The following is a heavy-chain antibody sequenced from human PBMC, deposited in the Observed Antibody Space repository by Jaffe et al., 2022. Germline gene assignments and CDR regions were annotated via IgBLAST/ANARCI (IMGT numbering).Heavy chain of an antibody. V-gene: IGHV2-5*01. J-gene: IGHJ2*01. CDR3: AHSRASPPEGYCTGGVCYNVASWYFDL. CDR2: IYWNDDK. Sequence: QITLKESGPTLVKPTQTLTLTCTFSGFSLSTSGVGVGWIRQPPGKALEWLALIYWNDDKRYSPSLKSRLTITKDTSKNQVVLTMTNMDPVDTATYYCAHSRASPPEGYCTGGVCYNVASWYFDLWGRGTLVTVSS. CDR1: GFSLSTSGVG. D-gene: IGHD2-8*02.